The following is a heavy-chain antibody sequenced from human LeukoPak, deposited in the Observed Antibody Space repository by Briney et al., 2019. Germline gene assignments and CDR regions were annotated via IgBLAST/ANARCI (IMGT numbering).Heavy chain of an antibody. CDR3: AKATYYYDSRDAFDI. J-gene: IGHJ3*02. V-gene: IGHV3-30*18. Sequence: GGSLRLSCAASGFTVSSNYMSWVRQAPGKGLEWVAVISYDGSNKYYADSVKGRFTISRDNSKNTLYLQMNSLRAEDTAVYYCAKATYYYDSRDAFDIWGQGTMVTVSS. CDR1: GFTVSSNY. CDR2: ISYDGSNK. D-gene: IGHD3-22*01.